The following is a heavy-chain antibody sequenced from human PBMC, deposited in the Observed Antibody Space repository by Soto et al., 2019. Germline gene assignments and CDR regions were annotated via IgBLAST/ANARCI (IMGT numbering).Heavy chain of an antibody. Sequence: EVQLLKSGGGLVQPGGSLRLSCAASGFTFSRHAMSWVRQAPGKGLEWVSAISGGGDSAYHADSVKGRFTISRDNSKNTLFLQMNSLRAEDTALYYCAKAGGSTWDYGMDVWGQGTTVTVSS. CDR3: AKAGGSTWDYGMDV. CDR2: ISGGGDSA. J-gene: IGHJ6*02. V-gene: IGHV3-23*01. CDR1: GFTFSRHA. D-gene: IGHD2-15*01.